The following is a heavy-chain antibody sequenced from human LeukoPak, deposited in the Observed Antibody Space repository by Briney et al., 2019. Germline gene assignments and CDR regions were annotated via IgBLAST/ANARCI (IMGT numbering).Heavy chain of an antibody. V-gene: IGHV3-30*18. CDR3: AKDGLNPQGRFGTYYFDY. Sequence: PGGSLRLSCAASGFTFSSYGMHWVRQAPGKGLEWVAVISYDGSNKYYADSVKGRFTISRDNSKNTLYLQMNSLRAEDTAVYYCAKDGLNPQGRFGTYYFDYWGQGTLVTVSS. D-gene: IGHD3-10*01. CDR2: ISYDGSNK. J-gene: IGHJ4*02. CDR1: GFTFSSYG.